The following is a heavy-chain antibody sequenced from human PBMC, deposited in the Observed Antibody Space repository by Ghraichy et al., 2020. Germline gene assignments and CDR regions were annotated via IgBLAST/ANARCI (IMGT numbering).Heavy chain of an antibody. CDR2: ISGGGGST. V-gene: IGHV3-23*01. CDR3: AKDLVEWEVLAPFDY. D-gene: IGHD1-26*01. J-gene: IGHJ4*02. Sequence: WGREAPGGGVRWGSGISGGGGSTYYADSVRGRFTISRDNSKNTLYLQMNSLRAEDTAVYYCAKDLVEWEVLAPFDYWGQGTLVTVSS.